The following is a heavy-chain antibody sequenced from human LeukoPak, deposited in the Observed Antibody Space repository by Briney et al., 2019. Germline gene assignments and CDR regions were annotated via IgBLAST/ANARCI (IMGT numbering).Heavy chain of an antibody. CDR2: ISSSSSTI. CDR3: ARGRGYSGYDYVDY. D-gene: IGHD5-12*01. V-gene: IGHV3-48*02. Sequence: PGGSLRLSCAASGFTFSSYSMNWVRQAPGKGLEWVSYISSSSSTIYYADSVKGRFTISRDNAKNSLYLQMNSLRDEDTAVYYCARGRGYSGYDYVDYWGQGTLVTVSS. J-gene: IGHJ4*02. CDR1: GFTFSSYS.